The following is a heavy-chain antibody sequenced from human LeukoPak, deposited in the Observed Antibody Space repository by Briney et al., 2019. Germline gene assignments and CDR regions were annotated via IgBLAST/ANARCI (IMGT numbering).Heavy chain of an antibody. CDR3: ARDVDPVTPTVTSTYFDY. CDR2: ISSSSSYI. Sequence: GGSLRLSCAASGFTFSSYSMNWVRQAPGKGLEWVSSISSSSSYIYYADSVRGRFTISRDNAKNSLYLQMNSLRAEDTAVYYCARDVDPVTPTVTSTYFDYWGQGTLVTVSS. CDR1: GFTFSSYS. D-gene: IGHD4-17*01. V-gene: IGHV3-21*01. J-gene: IGHJ4*02.